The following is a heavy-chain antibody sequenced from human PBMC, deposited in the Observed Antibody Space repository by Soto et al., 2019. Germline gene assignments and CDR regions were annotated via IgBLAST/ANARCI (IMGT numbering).Heavy chain of an antibody. CDR3: ARDVMATNRYHWDFDL. D-gene: IGHD2-8*01. CDR1: GGSFSGYY. Sequence: QVQLQQWGAGLLKPAETLSLTCAVYGGSFSGYYWSWIRQPPGKGREWIGEITHSGGTNYKPSLKSRVTRSVDTSKSQFSRTVSTVTAAYTAVYYCARDVMATNRYHWDFDLWGRGTLVTVSS. V-gene: IGHV4-34*01. J-gene: IGHJ2*01. CDR2: ITHSGGT.